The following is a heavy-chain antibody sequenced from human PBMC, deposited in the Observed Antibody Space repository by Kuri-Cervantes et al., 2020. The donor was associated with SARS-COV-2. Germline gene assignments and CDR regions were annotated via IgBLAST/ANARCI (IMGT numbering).Heavy chain of an antibody. CDR3: ARGPKYCSSTSCYTVWYFDL. Sequence: ASVKVSCKASGGTFSSYAISWVRQATGQGLEWMGWMNPNSGNTGYAQKFQGRVTITRNTSISTAYMELSSLRSEDTAVYYCARGPKYCSSTSCYTVWYFDLWGRGTLVTVSS. CDR2: MNPNSGNT. V-gene: IGHV1-8*03. J-gene: IGHJ2*01. D-gene: IGHD2-2*02. CDR1: GGTFSSYA.